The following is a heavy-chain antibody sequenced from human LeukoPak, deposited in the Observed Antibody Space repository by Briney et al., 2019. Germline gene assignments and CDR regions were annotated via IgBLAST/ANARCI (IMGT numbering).Heavy chain of an antibody. CDR1: GASVSSANYY. Sequence: NPSETLSLTCTVSGASVSSANYYWSWIRQTPGKGLEWIGYIYYSGSTNYNPSLKSRVTISVDTSKNQFYLKLSSVTAADTAVYYCARWRGPERFLEWLKVGKPGRGAFEIWGQGTMVTVSS. J-gene: IGHJ3*02. CDR3: ARWRGPERFLEWLKVGKPGRGAFEI. CDR2: IYYSGST. D-gene: IGHD3-3*01. V-gene: IGHV4-61*01.